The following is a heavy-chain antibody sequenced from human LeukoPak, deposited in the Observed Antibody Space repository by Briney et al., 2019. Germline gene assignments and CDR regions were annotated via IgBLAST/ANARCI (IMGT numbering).Heavy chain of an antibody. V-gene: IGHV3-7*01. J-gene: IGHJ1*01. CDR2: EKDDGSKD. D-gene: IGHD2-8*02. CDR1: GYPFSGSW. CDR3: SRESAGGEH. Sequence: SGGSLRLSCAASGYPFSGSWMSWVRQAPGKGLEWVVNEKDDGSKDYYGDSVKDRFTISRCNAKNSLYLQINSLRPEDTAVYYCSRESAGGEHWGPGTLVTVSS.